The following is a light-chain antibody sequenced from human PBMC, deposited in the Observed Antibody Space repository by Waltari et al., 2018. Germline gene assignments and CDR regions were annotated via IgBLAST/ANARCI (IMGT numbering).Light chain of an antibody. CDR2: AVS. V-gene: IGLV2-23*02. J-gene: IGLJ2*01. CDR3: SSYAGSSKGV. CDR1: RSDVGNYKR. Sequence: QSALTQPASVSGSPGQSITISCTGTRSDVGNYKRVSWYQQHPGKAPKLMFYAVSKRPSGFSDRFSGSKSGDMASLTISGLQPEDEAEYFCSSYAGSSKGVFGGGTKVTVL.